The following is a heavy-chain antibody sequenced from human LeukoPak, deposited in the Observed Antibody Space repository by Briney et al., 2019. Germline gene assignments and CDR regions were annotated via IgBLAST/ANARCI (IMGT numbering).Heavy chain of an antibody. CDR3: ARGILGYYDFWSGSNWFDP. CDR1: GGSISSGGYY. J-gene: IGHJ5*02. V-gene: IGHV4-31*03. CDR2: IYYSGST. Sequence: PSETLSLTCTVSGGSISSGGYYWSWIRQHPGKGLEWIGYIYYSGSTYYNPSLKSRVTISEDTSKNQFSLKLSSVTAADTAVYYCARGILGYYDFWSGSNWFDPWGQGTLVTVSS. D-gene: IGHD3-3*01.